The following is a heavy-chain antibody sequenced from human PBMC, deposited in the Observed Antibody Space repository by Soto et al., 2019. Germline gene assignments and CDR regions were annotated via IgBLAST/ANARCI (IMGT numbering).Heavy chain of an antibody. CDR2: IYYSGST. CDR1: GGSISSSSYY. J-gene: IGHJ6*04. Sequence: PSETLSLTCTVSGGSISSSSYYWGWIRQPPGKGLEWIGSIYYSGSTNYNPSLKSRVTISVDTSKNQFSLKLSSVTAADTAVYYWARDLDEWFGESRGGYYVMDGWGNGTNVTVSS. CDR3: ARDLDEWFGESRGGYYVMDG. D-gene: IGHD3-10*01. V-gene: IGHV4-39*07.